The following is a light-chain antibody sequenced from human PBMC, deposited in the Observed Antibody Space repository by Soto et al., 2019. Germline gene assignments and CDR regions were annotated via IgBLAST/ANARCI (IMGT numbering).Light chain of an antibody. CDR1: QSISSNY. V-gene: IGKV3-20*01. CDR3: QQYSSSPRT. CDR2: GAS. J-gene: IGKJ1*01. Sequence: NVLTQSPGTLSLSPGEGATLSCRASQSISSNYLAWYHQKPGQAPRLLIYGASSRATDIPDRFRGSGSGRDFVLNISRLEPEAFGMDYCQQYSSSPRTFGEGTKVEIK.